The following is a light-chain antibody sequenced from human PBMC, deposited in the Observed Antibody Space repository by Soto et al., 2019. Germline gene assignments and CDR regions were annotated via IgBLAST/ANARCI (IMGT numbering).Light chain of an antibody. V-gene: IGKV3-15*01. J-gene: IGKJ1*01. CDR3: QQYNNWPWT. CDR2: GAS. Sequence: EIALMQSPGTLSLSPGERATLSCRASQSISGTLAWYQQKPGQAPRLLIHGASTRATGFPARFSGSGSGTDFTLTISSLQSEDIAIYYCQQYNNWPWTFGQGTKVDIK. CDR1: QSISGT.